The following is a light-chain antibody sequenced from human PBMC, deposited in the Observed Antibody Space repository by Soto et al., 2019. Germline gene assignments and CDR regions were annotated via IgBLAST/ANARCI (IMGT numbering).Light chain of an antibody. CDR3: QQSFSTSTVT. J-gene: IGKJ4*01. V-gene: IGKV1-39*01. Sequence: DVQLTQSPSSLSAAVGDRVTITCRASQSIRTYLNWYQQRPGKAPKLLIYAASTLHSGVPSRFSVSGSGTEFTLTISSLQPEDFATYYCQQSFSTSTVTFGGGTRVEI. CDR2: AAS. CDR1: QSIRTY.